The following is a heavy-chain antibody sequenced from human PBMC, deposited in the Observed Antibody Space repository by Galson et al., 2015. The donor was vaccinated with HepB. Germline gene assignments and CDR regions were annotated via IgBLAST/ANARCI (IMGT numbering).Heavy chain of an antibody. CDR3: ARYNYDDRSFDY. CDR1: GYTLTTFG. Sequence: SVKVSCKASGYTLTTFGFTWVRQAPGQGREWVGWISTYNGYTYSAQRFQGRISMTIDTSTRTANMELRSLRSDDTAIYYCARYNYDDRSFDYWGQGTLFTVSS. J-gene: IGHJ4*02. D-gene: IGHD3-22*01. V-gene: IGHV1-18*01. CDR2: ISTYNGYT.